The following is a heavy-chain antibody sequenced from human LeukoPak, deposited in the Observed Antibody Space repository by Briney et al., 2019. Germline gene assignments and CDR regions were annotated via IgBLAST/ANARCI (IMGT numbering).Heavy chain of an antibody. D-gene: IGHD6-13*01. CDR3: ARGCFSSSWYFDY. CDR1: GGSISSGGYS. J-gene: IGHJ4*02. CDR2: IYHSGST. Sequence: SETLSLTCAVSGGSISSGGYSWSWIRQPPGKGLERIGYIYHSGSTYYNPSLKSRVTISVDRSKNQFSLKLSSVTAADTAVYYCARGCFSSSWYFDYWGQGTLVTVSS. V-gene: IGHV4-30-2*01.